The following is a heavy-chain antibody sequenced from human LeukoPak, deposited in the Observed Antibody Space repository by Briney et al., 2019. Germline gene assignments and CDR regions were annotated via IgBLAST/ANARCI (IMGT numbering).Heavy chain of an antibody. CDR1: GFTFRSYG. V-gene: IGHV3-33*01. D-gene: IGHD3-10*01. J-gene: IGHJ4*02. CDR2: IWYDGSNK. Sequence: PGRSLRLSCAASGFTFRSYGMHWVRQAPGKGLEWVAVIWYDGSNKYYADSVKGRFTISRDNSKNTLYLQMNSLRAEDTAVYYCARDHYYGSGSYIFDYWGQGTLITVSS. CDR3: ARDHYYGSGSYIFDY.